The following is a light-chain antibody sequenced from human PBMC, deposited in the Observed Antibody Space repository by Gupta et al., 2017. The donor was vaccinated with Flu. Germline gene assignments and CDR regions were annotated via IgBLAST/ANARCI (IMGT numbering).Light chain of an antibody. CDR3: SPFTSSSTLL. V-gene: IGLV2-14*02. Sequence: SIAISCTGTSSDVGSYKFVSWYQQHPGKVPKLIIYEVSGRPSGVSDRFSGSKSGNTASLTISGLQADDEAVYYCSPFTSSSTLLFGGGTKLTVL. CDR2: EVS. CDR1: SSDVGSYKF. J-gene: IGLJ3*02.